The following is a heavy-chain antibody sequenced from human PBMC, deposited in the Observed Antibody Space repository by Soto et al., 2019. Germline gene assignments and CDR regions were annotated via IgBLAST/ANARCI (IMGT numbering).Heavy chain of an antibody. CDR3: GRDEVRNGVGV. J-gene: IGHJ6*02. V-gene: IGHV3-7*01. Sequence: GGSLRLSCVASGFTFTSYWMSWVRQAPGKGLEWVANIKGDGSEKKYVDSVKGRFTISRDNAHNSVSLQMNSLRAEDTALYYCGRDEVRNGVGVWGQGTTVTVSS. CDR2: IKGDGSEK. CDR1: GFTFTSYW.